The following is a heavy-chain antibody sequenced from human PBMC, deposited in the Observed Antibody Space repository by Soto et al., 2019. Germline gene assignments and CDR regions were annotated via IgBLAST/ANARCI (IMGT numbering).Heavy chain of an antibody. CDR2: INPSGGST. CDR3: ASLSSGYCSGGSCYLVDY. CDR1: GYTFTSYY. V-gene: IGHV1-46*03. D-gene: IGHD2-15*01. J-gene: IGHJ4*02. Sequence: QVQLVQSGAEVKKPGASVKVSCKASGYTFTSYYMHWVRQAPGQGLEWMGIINPSGGSTSYAQKFQGRVTMTRDTSTSTVYMGLSSLRSEDTAVYYCASLSSGYCSGGSCYLVDYWGQGTLVTVSS.